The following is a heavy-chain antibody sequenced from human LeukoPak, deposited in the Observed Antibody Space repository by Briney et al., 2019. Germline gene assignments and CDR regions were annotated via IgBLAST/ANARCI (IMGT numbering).Heavy chain of an antibody. V-gene: IGHV4-59*12. Sequence: SETLSLTCTVSGGSISVYYWSWIRQSPGKGLEWIGYVYYSGSTNYNPSLKSRVTISVDTSKNQFSLKLSSVTAAGTAVYYCARVGYCSGGSCYSGDYWGQGTLVTVSS. CDR3: ARVGYCSGGSCYSGDY. J-gene: IGHJ4*02. CDR1: GGSISVYY. D-gene: IGHD2-15*01. CDR2: VYYSGST.